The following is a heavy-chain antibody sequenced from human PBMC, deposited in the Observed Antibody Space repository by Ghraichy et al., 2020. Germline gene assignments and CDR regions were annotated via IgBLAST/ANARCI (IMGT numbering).Heavy chain of an antibody. CDR3: ARDQKGVVVPAAVYYYYGMDV. CDR1: GFTFSSYS. D-gene: IGHD2-2*01. J-gene: IGHJ6*02. Sequence: GGSLRLSCAASGFTFSSYSMNWVRQAPGKGLEWVSSISSSSYIYYADSVKGRFTISRDNAKNSLYLQMNSLRAEDTAVYYCARDQKGVVVPAAVYYYYGMDVWGQGTTVTVSS. CDR2: ISSSSYI. V-gene: IGHV3-21*01.